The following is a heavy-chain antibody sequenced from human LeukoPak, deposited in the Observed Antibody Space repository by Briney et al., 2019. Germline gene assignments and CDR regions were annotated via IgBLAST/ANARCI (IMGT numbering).Heavy chain of an antibody. CDR1: GGSISSYY. Sequence: PSETLSLTCTVSGGSISSYYWSWIRQPPGKGLEWIGYIYYSGSTNYNPSLKSRVTISVDTSKNQFSLKLSSVTAADTAVYYCARLSEGIDPWGQGTLVTVSS. V-gene: IGHV4-59*12. J-gene: IGHJ5*02. D-gene: IGHD3-10*01. CDR2: IYYSGST. CDR3: ARLSEGIDP.